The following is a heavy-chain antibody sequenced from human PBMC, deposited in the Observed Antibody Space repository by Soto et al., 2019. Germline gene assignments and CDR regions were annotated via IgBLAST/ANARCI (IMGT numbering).Heavy chain of an antibody. CDR2: IYYSGST. V-gene: IGHV4-61*01. Sequence: SETLSLTCTVSGGSVSSGSYYWSWIRQPPGKGLEWIGYIYYSGSTNYNPSLKSRVTISVDTSKNQFSLKLSSVTAADTAVYYCARVCGGDCHYGMDVWGQGTTVTVSS. CDR1: GGSVSSGSYY. D-gene: IGHD2-21*02. J-gene: IGHJ6*02. CDR3: ARVCGGDCHYGMDV.